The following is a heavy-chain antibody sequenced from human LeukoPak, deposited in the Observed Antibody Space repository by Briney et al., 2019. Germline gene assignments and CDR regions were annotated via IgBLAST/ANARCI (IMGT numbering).Heavy chain of an antibody. Sequence: PGGSLRLSCAASGFTFSTYEMNWVRQAPGKGLEWVSYISSSGSTIYYADSVKGRFTISRDNAKSSLYLQMGSLRAEDTAVYYCGRDSSGWDCDYWGQGTLVTVSS. V-gene: IGHV3-48*03. D-gene: IGHD6-19*01. CDR2: ISSSGSTI. CDR1: GFTFSTYE. CDR3: GRDSSGWDCDY. J-gene: IGHJ4*02.